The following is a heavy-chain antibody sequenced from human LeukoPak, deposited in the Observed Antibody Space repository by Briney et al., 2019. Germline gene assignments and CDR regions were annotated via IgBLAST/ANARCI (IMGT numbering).Heavy chain of an antibody. Sequence: KPGGSLRLSCAASGFTFSSFWMHWVRQAPGKGLEWVSGISWNSGSIGYADSVKGRFTISRDNAKNSLYLQMNSLRAEDTALYYCAKTADCIITNCYPNDAFDIWGQGTMVTVSS. CDR3: AKTADCIITNCYPNDAFDI. CDR1: GFTFSSFW. CDR2: ISWNSGSI. V-gene: IGHV3-9*01. D-gene: IGHD2-2*01. J-gene: IGHJ3*02.